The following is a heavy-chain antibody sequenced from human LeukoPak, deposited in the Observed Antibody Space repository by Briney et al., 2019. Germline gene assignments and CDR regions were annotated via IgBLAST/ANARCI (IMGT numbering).Heavy chain of an antibody. J-gene: IGHJ4*02. D-gene: IGHD2-21*01. CDR3: AGDGGAYSLFDY. V-gene: IGHV3-74*01. CDR2: INSDGSST. CDR1: GFSVSSYW. Sequence: GGSLRLSCAASGFSVSSYWMHWVRQAPGKGLVWVSRINSDGSSTSYADSVKGRFTISRDNAKNTLYLQMNSLRAEDTAVYYCAGDGGAYSLFDYWGQGTLVTVSP.